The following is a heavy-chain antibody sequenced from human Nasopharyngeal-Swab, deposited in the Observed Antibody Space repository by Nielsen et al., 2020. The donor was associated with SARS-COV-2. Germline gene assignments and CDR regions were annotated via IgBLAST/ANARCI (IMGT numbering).Heavy chain of an antibody. V-gene: IGHV3-23*01. D-gene: IGHD2-2*01. CDR2: ISLSGGGT. CDR3: AKGRTYCSGTSCFSFDS. J-gene: IGHJ4*02. CDR1: GFTFSSYA. Sequence: GGSLRLSCAASGFTFSSYAMSWVRQAPGKGLEWVSGISLSGGGTYYADSVKGRFTISRDNSKDTLNLQMHSLRAEDTAVYYCAKGRTYCSGTSCFSFDSWGQGTIVTVSS.